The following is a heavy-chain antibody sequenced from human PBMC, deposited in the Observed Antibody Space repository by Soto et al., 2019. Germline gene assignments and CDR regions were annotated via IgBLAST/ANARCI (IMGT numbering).Heavy chain of an antibody. CDR3: ARLGSLLKTIHY. V-gene: IGHV5-51*01. CDR1: GYTFTNYW. Sequence: DSLKISCQTSGYTFTNYWIGWVRHMPGRGLEWMGLIFPRDSDTRYNSSFEGQVTISSDRSIATAYLQWTSLKASDTAIYFCARLGSLLKTIHYCGQGTPATVSP. CDR2: IFPRDSDT. J-gene: IGHJ4*02. D-gene: IGHD3-10*01.